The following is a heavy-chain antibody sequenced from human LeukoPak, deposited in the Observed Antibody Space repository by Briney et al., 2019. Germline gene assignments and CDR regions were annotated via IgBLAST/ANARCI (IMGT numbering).Heavy chain of an antibody. V-gene: IGHV4-59*11. CDR2: IYYSGSS. Sequence: PSETLSLTCTVSGGSISSHYWSWIRQPPGKGLEWIGYIYYSGSSNYNPSLKSRVTISLDTSKNQFSLKLSSVTAADTAVYYCAKGMGGKYCTNSLCYYSWFDPWGQATLVTVSS. CDR1: GGSISSHY. CDR3: AKGMGGKYCTNSLCYYSWFDP. D-gene: IGHD2-8*01. J-gene: IGHJ5*02.